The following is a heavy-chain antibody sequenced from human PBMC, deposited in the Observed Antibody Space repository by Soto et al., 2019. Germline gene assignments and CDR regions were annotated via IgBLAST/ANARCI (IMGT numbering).Heavy chain of an antibody. CDR1: GYTFTSYD. J-gene: IGHJ3*02. Sequence: ASVKVSCKASGYTFTSYDINWVRQATGQGLEWMGWMNPNSGNTGYAQKFQGRVTMTRNTSISTAYMELSSLRSEETAVYYCARGQELRYFDWLSRPGPNDAFDIWGQGTMVTVSS. CDR3: ARGQELRYFDWLSRPGPNDAFDI. D-gene: IGHD3-9*01. CDR2: MNPNSGNT. V-gene: IGHV1-8*01.